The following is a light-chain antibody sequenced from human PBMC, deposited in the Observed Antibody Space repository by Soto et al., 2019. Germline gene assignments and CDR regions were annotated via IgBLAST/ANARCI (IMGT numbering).Light chain of an antibody. V-gene: IGKV1-33*01. CDR1: QDINNY. CDR3: QQYDTLPPS. Sequence: DIQMTQFPSSLSASVGDRVIITCQASQDINNYLNWYQQKPGKAPDLLIYDASNLERGVPSRFSGSRSGTDFTFTISSLQPEDIATYYCQQYDTLPPSFGGGTKVEIK. J-gene: IGKJ4*01. CDR2: DAS.